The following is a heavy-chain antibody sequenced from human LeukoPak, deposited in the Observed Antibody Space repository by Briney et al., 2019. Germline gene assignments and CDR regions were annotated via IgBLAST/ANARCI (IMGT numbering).Heavy chain of an antibody. V-gene: IGHV1-18*01. Sequence: VASVKVSCKASGYTFVSYGISWVRQAPGQGLEWMGWISAYNGNTNYAQKLQGRVTMTTDTSTSTAYMELRSLRSDDTAAYYCARQRDILKNFDYWGQGTLVTVSS. CDR1: GYTFVSYG. J-gene: IGHJ4*02. D-gene: IGHD3-9*01. CDR2: ISAYNGNT. CDR3: ARQRDILKNFDY.